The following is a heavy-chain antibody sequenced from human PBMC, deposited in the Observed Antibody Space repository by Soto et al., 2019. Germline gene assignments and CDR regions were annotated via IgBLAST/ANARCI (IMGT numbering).Heavy chain of an antibody. CDR1: GFTFSSYA. Sequence: EVQLLESGGGLVQPGGSLRLSCAASGFTFSSYAMSWVRQAPGKGLEWVSAISGSTIYYADSVKGRFTISRDNAKNSLYLQMNSLRAEDTAVYYCARESVGRIDYWGQGTLVTVSS. V-gene: IGHV3-23*01. J-gene: IGHJ4*02. CDR3: ARESVGRIDY. CDR2: ISGSTI.